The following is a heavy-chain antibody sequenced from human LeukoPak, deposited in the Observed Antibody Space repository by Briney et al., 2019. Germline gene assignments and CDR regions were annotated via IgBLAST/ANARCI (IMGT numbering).Heavy chain of an antibody. Sequence: ASVKVSCKASGYTFTDYFMNWVRHAPGQGLEWMGWINPKSGGTVYAQKFQGRVTMTRDTSSSTAYMELSRLRFDDTVVYYCARGPRITIFGVVMANDAFDIWGQGTMVTVSS. CDR1: GYTFTDYF. J-gene: IGHJ3*02. V-gene: IGHV1-2*02. CDR2: INPKSGGT. D-gene: IGHD3-3*01. CDR3: ARGPRITIFGVVMANDAFDI.